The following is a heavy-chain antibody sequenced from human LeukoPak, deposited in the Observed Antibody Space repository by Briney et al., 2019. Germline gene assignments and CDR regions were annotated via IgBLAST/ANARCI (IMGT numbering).Heavy chain of an antibody. CDR2: ISSSSSYI. V-gene: IGHV3-21*01. J-gene: IGHJ6*03. CDR3: ARDPAQYYYDSSGYYYLATKYYMDV. D-gene: IGHD3-22*01. Sequence: GGSLRLSCAASGFTFSSFSMNWVRQAPGKGLEWVSSISSSSSYIYYADSVKGRFTISRDNAKNSLYLQMNSLRADDTAVYYCARDPAQYYYDSSGYYYLATKYYMDVWGKGTTVTVSS. CDR1: GFTFSSFS.